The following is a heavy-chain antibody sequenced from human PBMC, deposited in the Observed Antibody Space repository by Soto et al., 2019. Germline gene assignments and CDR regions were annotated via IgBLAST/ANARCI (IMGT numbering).Heavy chain of an antibody. CDR3: ARDWGQNSGYV. V-gene: IGHV1-2*02. CDR1: GYLFSAYY. D-gene: IGHD5-12*01. J-gene: IGHJ4*02. CDR2: INPNSGRP. Sequence: QVQLVQSGAEVRKPGASVRVSCKTSGYLFSAYYMHWVRQAPGQGLEWMGWINPNSGRPKNSPKFQGRVTMTRDTSVNTFYMEVNWLTSDDTAVYYCARDWGQNSGYVWGQGTLVTVSS.